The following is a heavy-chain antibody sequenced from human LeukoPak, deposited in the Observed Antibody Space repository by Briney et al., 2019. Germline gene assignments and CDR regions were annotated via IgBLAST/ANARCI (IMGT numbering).Heavy chain of an antibody. Sequence: GESLKIPCQGSGYNFTSYWITGVRQMPGKGLEWMGRIDPSDSYTNYSPSFQGHVTISADKSISTAYLQWISLKASDTAMYYCVRQQLNRYYGVDVWGQGTTVTVSS. D-gene: IGHD1-1*01. CDR2: IDPSDSYT. V-gene: IGHV5-10-1*01. CDR3: VRQQLNRYYGVDV. CDR1: GYNFTSYW. J-gene: IGHJ6*02.